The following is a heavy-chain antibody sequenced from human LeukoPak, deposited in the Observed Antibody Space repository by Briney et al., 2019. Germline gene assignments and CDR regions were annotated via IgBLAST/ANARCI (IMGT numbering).Heavy chain of an antibody. Sequence: GGSLRLSCAASGFTFSSYSMNWVRQAPGKGLEWLSYISSSSTTRYYADSVQGRVTISRDNAKISLYLQMNSLRAEDTAVYYCTRVLYSSGWYGDHYWGQGALVTVSS. J-gene: IGHJ4*02. V-gene: IGHV3-48*01. CDR3: TRVLYSSGWYGDHY. D-gene: IGHD6-19*01. CDR2: ISSSSTTR. CDR1: GFTFSSYS.